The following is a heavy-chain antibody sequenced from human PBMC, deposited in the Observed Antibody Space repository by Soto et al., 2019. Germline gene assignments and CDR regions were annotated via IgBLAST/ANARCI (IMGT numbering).Heavy chain of an antibody. D-gene: IGHD5-18*01. CDR2: IIPIFGTA. V-gene: IGHV1-69*13. CDR3: ARARGYSYDPSRVVIDY. J-gene: IGHJ4*02. CDR1: GYTFTSYG. Sequence: ASVKVSCKASGYTFTSYGISWVRQAPGQGLEWMGGIIPIFGTANYAQKFQGRVTITADESTSTAYMELSSLRSEDTAVYYCARARGYSYDPSRVVIDYWGQGTLVTVSS.